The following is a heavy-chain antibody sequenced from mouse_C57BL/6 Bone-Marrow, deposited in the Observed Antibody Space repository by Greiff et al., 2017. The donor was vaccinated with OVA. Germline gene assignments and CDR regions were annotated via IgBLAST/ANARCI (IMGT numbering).Heavy chain of an antibody. CDR2: LRSKSSNYAT. CDR3: VTAQVSYAMDY. D-gene: IGHD3-2*02. J-gene: IGHJ4*01. V-gene: IGHV10-3*01. Sequence: EVQLVESGGGLVQPKGSLKLSCAASGFTFNTYAMHWVRQAPGKGLEWVARLRSKSSNYATYYADSVKDRFTISRDDSQSMLYLQMNNLKTEDTAMYYCVTAQVSYAMDYWGQGTSVTVSS. CDR1: GFTFNTYA.